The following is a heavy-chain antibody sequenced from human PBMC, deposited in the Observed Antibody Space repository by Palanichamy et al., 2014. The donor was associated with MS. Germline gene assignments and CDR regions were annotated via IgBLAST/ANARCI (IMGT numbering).Heavy chain of an antibody. Sequence: EVQLVESGGGLVQPGGSLRLSCVVSGLSVSSDYXKWVRQAPGKGLQWVSVIYTGGSTYNVDSVKGRFTVSRDNSKNTVHLQMNSLRIEDTAVYYCSRGQGNDWGQGTLVTVSS. CDR1: GLSVSSDY. J-gene: IGHJ4*02. CDR3: SRGQGND. V-gene: IGHV3-66*02. CDR2: IYTGGST. D-gene: IGHD1-1*01.